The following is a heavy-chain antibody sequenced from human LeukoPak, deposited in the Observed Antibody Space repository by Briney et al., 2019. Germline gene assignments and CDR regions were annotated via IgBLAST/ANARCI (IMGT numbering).Heavy chain of an antibody. Sequence: SETVSLTCSVSGGSISTYYWSWIRKLPEKGLEWIGYIHYSGTTNYNPSLKNRVTISLDTSKNQFSLNLSSVTAADTAVYYCARMGGYSGYATHWGQGTLVTVSS. D-gene: IGHD5-12*01. J-gene: IGHJ4*02. V-gene: IGHV4-59*08. CDR3: ARMGGYSGYATH. CDR1: GGSISTYY. CDR2: IHYSGTT.